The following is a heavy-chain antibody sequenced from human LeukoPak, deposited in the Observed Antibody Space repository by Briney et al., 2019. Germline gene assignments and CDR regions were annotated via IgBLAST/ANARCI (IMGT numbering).Heavy chain of an antibody. CDR3: ARDEDYGGNFDY. CDR2: INPNSGGT. V-gene: IGHV1-2*06. CDR1: GYTFTGYY. J-gene: IGHJ4*02. D-gene: IGHD4-23*01. Sequence: GASVKVSCKATGYTFTGYYMHWVRQAPGQGLEWMGRINPNSGGTNYAQKFQGRVTMTRDTSTSTAYMELSRLRSDDTAVCYCARDEDYGGNFDYWGQGTLVTVSS.